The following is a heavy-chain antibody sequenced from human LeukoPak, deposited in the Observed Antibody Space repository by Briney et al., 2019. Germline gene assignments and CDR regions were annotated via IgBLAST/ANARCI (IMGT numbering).Heavy chain of an antibody. V-gene: IGHV1-46*01. J-gene: IGHJ4*02. CDR1: GYATTSHF. CDR3: AREAIAAGKNFDY. D-gene: IGHD6-25*01. CDR2: IHPDGETT. Sequence: ASVKVSCKTSGYATTSHFMHWVRQAPGQGLEWVGTIHPDGETTTYGQKFQGRVTMTCDTSTSTVYMDLSSLRSEDTAVYYCAREAIAAGKNFDYWGQGTQVTVSS.